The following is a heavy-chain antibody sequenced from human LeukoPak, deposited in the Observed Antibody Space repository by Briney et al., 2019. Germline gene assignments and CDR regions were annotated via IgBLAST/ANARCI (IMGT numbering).Heavy chain of an antibody. V-gene: IGHV3-48*04. D-gene: IGHD2/OR15-2a*01. Sequence: GGSLRLSCAASGFIVSSNYMNWVRQGPGKGLEWVSYISSSGTTKYYADSVKGRFTLSRDNAKKSLSLQMNSLRAEDTAIYYCARSNRDAFDMWGQGTVVTVSS. CDR3: ARSNRDAFDM. J-gene: IGHJ3*02. CDR2: ISSSGTTK. CDR1: GFIVSSNY.